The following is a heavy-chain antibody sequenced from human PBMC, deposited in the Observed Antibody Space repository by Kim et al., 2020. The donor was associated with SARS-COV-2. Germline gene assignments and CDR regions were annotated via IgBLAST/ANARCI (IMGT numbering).Heavy chain of an antibody. CDR1: GFTVSSNY. V-gene: IGHV3-53*04. CDR2: IYSGGST. Sequence: GGSLRLSCAASGFTVSSNYMSWVRQAPGKGLEWVSVIYSGGSTYYADSVKGRFTISRHNSKNTLYLQMNSLRAEDTAVYYCARDGDSSSLAYYGMDVWGQGTTVTVSS. CDR3: ARDGDSSSLAYYGMDV. J-gene: IGHJ6*02. D-gene: IGHD6-13*01.